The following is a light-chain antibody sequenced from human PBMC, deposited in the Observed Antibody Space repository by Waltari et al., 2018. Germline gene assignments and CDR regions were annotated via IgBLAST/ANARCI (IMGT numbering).Light chain of an antibody. CDR2: KVS. V-gene: IGKV1-5*03. CDR3: QQYNSYPLT. CDR1: QSISSL. J-gene: IGKJ4*01. Sequence: DIQMTQSPSTLSASVGDRVTITCRASQSISSLLAWYQHKPGNAPKFRLYKVSRLESGVPSRFSGSGSGTEFTLTIHSLQPDDFATYFCQQYNSYPLTFGGGTKVEIK.